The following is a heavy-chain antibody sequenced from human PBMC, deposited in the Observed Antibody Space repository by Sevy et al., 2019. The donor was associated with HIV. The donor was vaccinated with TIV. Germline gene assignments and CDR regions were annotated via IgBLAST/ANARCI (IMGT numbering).Heavy chain of an antibody. CDR2: IKSKTDGGTT. CDR1: GFTFSNAW. Sequence: GGSLRLSCAASGFTFSNAWMSWVRQAPGKGLEWVGRIKSKTDGGTTDYAAPVKGRFTISRHDSKNTLYLQTNSLKTEDTAVYYCTTDSRGNMVRGDDYYYYGMDVWGQGTTVTVSS. D-gene: IGHD3-10*01. J-gene: IGHJ6*02. CDR3: TTDSRGNMVRGDDYYYYGMDV. V-gene: IGHV3-15*01.